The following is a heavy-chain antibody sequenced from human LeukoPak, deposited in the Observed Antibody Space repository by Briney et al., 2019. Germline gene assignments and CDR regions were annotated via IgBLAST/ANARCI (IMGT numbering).Heavy chain of an antibody. CDR1: GGSISSGGYS. CDR3: ARDYRVYGMDV. D-gene: IGHD3-16*02. J-gene: IGHJ6*02. V-gene: IGHV4-30-2*01. Sequence: SQTLSLTCAVSGGSISSGGYSWSWIRQPPGKGLEWIGYIYHSGSTYYNPSPKSRVTISVDRSKNQFSLKLSSVTAADTAVYYCARDYRVYGMDVWGQGTTVTVSS. CDR2: IYHSGST.